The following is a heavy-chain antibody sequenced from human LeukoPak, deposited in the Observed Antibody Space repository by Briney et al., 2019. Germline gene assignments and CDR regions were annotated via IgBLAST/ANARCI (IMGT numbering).Heavy chain of an antibody. V-gene: IGHV1-2*02. D-gene: IGHD3-16*01. CDR1: GYSFTDY. CDR2: INPNSGGT. CDR3: ARADRLHGGPYLIGP. J-gene: IGHJ5*02. Sequence: ASVKVSCKTSGYSFTDYMHWVRQAPGQGLEWMGWINPNSGGTSSAQKFQGRVTMTRDTSITTVYMEVSWLTSDDTAIYYCARADRLHGGPYLIGPWGQGTLVTVYS.